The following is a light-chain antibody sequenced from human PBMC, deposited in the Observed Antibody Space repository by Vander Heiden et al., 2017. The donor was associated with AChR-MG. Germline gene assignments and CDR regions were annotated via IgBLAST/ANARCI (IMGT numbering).Light chain of an antibody. Sequence: YELTQPPSVSVSPGQTASITCSGDRLGNKYASGYQQKPGQSPVLVIHLNDKRPSGIPERFSGSSSGNTATLTIRGTQSLDEADYFCQAWDSRSNWVFGGGTKLTVL. CDR1: RLGNKY. V-gene: IGLV3-1*01. CDR2: LND. CDR3: QAWDSRSNWV. J-gene: IGLJ3*02.